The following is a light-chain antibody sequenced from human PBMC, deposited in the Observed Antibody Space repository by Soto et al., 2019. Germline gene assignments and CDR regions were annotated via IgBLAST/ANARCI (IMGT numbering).Light chain of an antibody. J-gene: IGLJ3*02. CDR1: TSDVGIYNL. Sequence: QSALTQPASVSGSPGQSITISCSGTTSDVGIYNLVSWYQQHPGKAPKLVIYEVDKRPSGVSNRFSGSRSGNTASLTISGLQSEDEADYYCSSYACSRWVFGGVTKLTVL. CDR2: EVD. CDR3: SSYACSRWV. V-gene: IGLV2-23*02.